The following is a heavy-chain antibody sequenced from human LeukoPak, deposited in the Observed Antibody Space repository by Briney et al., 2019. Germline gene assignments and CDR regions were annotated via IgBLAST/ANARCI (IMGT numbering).Heavy chain of an antibody. CDR3: AKDRRRFYSSSLFDY. J-gene: IGHJ4*02. D-gene: IGHD6-13*01. Sequence: PGRSLRLSCAASGFTFDDYAMHWVRQAPGKGLEWVSGISWNSGSIGYADSVKGRFTISRDNAKNSLYLQMNSLRAEDTALYYCAKDRRRFYSSSLFDYWGQGTLVTVSS. V-gene: IGHV3-9*01. CDR2: ISWNSGSI. CDR1: GFTFDDYA.